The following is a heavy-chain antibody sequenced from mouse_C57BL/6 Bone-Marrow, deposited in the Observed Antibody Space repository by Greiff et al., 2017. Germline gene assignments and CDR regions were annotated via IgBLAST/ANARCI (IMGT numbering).Heavy chain of an antibody. CDR2: ISNGGGST. CDR1: GFTFSDYY. J-gene: IGHJ4*01. CDR3: ARQGFYLYYYAMDY. V-gene: IGHV5-12*01. D-gene: IGHD5-5*01. Sequence: EVKLMESGGGLVQPGGSLKLSCAASGFTFSDYYMYWVRQTPEKRLEWVAYISNGGGSTYYPDTVKGRFTISRDNAKNTLYLQMSRLNSEDTAMYYCARQGFYLYYYAMDYWGQGTSVTVSS.